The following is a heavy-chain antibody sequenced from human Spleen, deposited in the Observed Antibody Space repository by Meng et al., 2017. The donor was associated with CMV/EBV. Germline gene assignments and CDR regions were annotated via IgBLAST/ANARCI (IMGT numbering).Heavy chain of an antibody. J-gene: IGHJ4*02. Sequence: GQLQGSGGGLSPAGGSLRLSCAASGFTSNNHWMHWVRQAPGKGLMWVSRINADGSRINYADSVKGRFTMSRDDAKNTLYLQMNSLRDEDTAVYYCARGVAESLGWEMGYWGQGTLVTVSS. V-gene: IGHV3-74*01. CDR3: ARGVAESLGWEMGY. CDR2: INADGSRI. D-gene: IGHD1-26*01. CDR1: GFTSNNHW.